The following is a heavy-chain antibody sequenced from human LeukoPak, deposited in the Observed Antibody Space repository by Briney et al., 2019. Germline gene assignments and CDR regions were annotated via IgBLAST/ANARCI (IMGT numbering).Heavy chain of an antibody. CDR2: IHTGGNT. J-gene: IGHJ6*02. Sequence: GGSLRLSCTASGFAVSSNYIIWVRQAPGKGLEWVSVIHTGGNTYYADSVKGRFTISRDNSKNTVYLQMNSLRAEDTALYYCARERDGYCGGDCYYYYGMDVWGQGTTVTVSS. CDR1: GFAVSSNY. V-gene: IGHV3-66*01. D-gene: IGHD2-21*02. CDR3: ARERDGYCGGDCYYYYGMDV.